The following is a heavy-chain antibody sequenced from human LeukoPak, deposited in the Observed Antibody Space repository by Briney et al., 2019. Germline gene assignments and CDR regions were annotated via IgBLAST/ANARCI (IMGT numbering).Heavy chain of an antibody. CDR2: ISAYNGNT. J-gene: IGHJ4*02. D-gene: IGHD2-2*01. V-gene: IGHV1-18*01. CDR3: ASGFCSSANCPGNY. CDR1: GYTFTSYG. Sequence: ASVKVSCKASGYTFTSYGISWVRQAPGQGLEWMGWISAYNGNTIYAQKLQGRVTLATDTSTSTAYMELRSLRADDTAVYYCASGFCSSANCPGNYWGQGTLVTVSS.